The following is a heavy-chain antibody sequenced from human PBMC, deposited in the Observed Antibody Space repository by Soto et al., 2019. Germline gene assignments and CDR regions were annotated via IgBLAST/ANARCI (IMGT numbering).Heavy chain of an antibody. CDR2: IYTSGST. CDR1: VCCIISYD. V-gene: IGHV4-4*07. D-gene: IGHD2-21*01. J-gene: IGHJ4*02. Sequence: SSSXSLTCTVGVCCIISYDCSLIRHPAGKGLECIGRIYTSGSTKYNPSLKSRVTMSVDTSKNQFSLKLSSVTAADTAVYYCATEISEYCGGECYAFEYCGQRPLVTVYS. CDR3: ATEISEYCGGECYAFEY.